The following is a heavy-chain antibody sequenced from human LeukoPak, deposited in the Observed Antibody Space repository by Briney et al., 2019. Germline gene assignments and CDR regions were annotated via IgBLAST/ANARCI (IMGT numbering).Heavy chain of an antibody. CDR3: ARYDLEGYSYGFVDY. J-gene: IGHJ4*02. CDR2: ISSSSSYI. Sequence: PGGSLRLSCAASGFTFSSYSMNWVRQAPGKGLEWVSSISSSSSYIYYADSVKGRFTISRDNAKNSLCLQMNSLRAEDTAVYYCARYDLEGYSYGFVDYWGQGTLVTVSS. V-gene: IGHV3-21*01. CDR1: GFTFSSYS. D-gene: IGHD5-18*01.